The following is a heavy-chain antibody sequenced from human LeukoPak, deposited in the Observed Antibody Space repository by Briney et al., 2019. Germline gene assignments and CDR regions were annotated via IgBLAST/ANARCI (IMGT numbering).Heavy chain of an antibody. CDR3: ARERGLRDSSGYPSGAFDI. V-gene: IGHV3-30-3*01. D-gene: IGHD3-22*01. CDR1: GFTFSSYA. Sequence: GRSLRLSCAASGFTFSSYAMHWVRQAPGKGLEWVPVISYDGSNKYYADSVKGRFTISRDNSKNTLYLQMNSLRAEDTAVYYCARERGLRDSSGYPSGAFDIWGQGTMVTVSS. J-gene: IGHJ3*02. CDR2: ISYDGSNK.